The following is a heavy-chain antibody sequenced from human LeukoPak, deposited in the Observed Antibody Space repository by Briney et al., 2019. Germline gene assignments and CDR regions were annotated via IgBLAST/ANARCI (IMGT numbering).Heavy chain of an antibody. Sequence: GGSLRLSCTASGFTFSSLGMHWVRQAPGKGLEHVSTIGSDGDSTYYADSVKDRFTISRDNSKNALYLQMTSLRPEDSAVYYCVSPVFINYWGQGTLVTVSS. V-gene: IGHV3-64D*06. CDR1: GFTFSSLG. D-gene: IGHD1-14*01. J-gene: IGHJ4*01. CDR2: IGSDGDST. CDR3: VSPVFINY.